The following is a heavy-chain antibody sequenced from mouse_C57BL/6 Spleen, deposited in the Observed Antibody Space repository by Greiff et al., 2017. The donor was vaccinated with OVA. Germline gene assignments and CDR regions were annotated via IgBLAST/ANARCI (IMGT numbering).Heavy chain of an antibody. Sequence: VQLKQSVAELVRPGASVKLSCTASGFNIKNTYMHWVKQRPEQGLEWIGRIDPANGNTKYAPKFQGKATITADTSSNTAYLQLSSRTSEDTAIYYCARRDYYGSSYDAMDYWGQGTSVTVSS. J-gene: IGHJ4*01. D-gene: IGHD1-1*01. CDR3: ARRDYYGSSYDAMDY. CDR2: IDPANGNT. V-gene: IGHV14-3*01. CDR1: GFNIKNTY.